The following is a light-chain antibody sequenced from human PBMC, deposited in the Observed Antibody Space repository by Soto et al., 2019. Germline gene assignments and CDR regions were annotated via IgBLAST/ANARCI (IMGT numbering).Light chain of an antibody. Sequence: QSAPTLPCSVSGSPGQSSTMSCAVTSSDVGGYDYVSLYQQHPGEVPKLIIFEVSSRPAWISNRFSASKSGNTASLTISGLQAEDEADYYCSSYTTSSSYVFGTGTKVTVL. CDR2: EVS. CDR1: SSDVGGYDY. CDR3: SSYTTSSSYV. J-gene: IGLJ1*01. V-gene: IGLV2-14*01.